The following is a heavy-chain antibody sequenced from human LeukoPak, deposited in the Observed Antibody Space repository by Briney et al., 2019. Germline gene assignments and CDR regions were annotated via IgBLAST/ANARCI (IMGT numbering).Heavy chain of an antibody. CDR2: INTNTGDP. Sequence: ASVKVSCRASGYTFTSYAMNWVRQAPGQGLEWMGWINTNTGDPTYAQGFTGRFVFSLDTSVSTAYLQISGLKAEDTAMYYCARELVGSTVPFDYWGQGTLVTVSS. V-gene: IGHV7-4-1*02. CDR3: ARELVGSTVPFDY. CDR1: GYTFTSYA. J-gene: IGHJ4*02. D-gene: IGHD1-26*01.